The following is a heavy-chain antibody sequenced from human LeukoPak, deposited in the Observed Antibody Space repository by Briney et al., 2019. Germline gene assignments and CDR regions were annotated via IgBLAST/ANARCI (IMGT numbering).Heavy chain of an antibody. Sequence: ASVKVSCKASGYTFTGYYMHWVRQAPGQGLEWMGWINPNSGGTNYAQKFQGRVTMARDTSISTAYMELSRLRSDDTAVYYCARDPRESHYDSSGYSYFGWFDPWGQGTLVTVSS. CDR3: ARDPRESHYDSSGYSYFGWFDP. V-gene: IGHV1-2*02. J-gene: IGHJ5*02. CDR1: GYTFTGYY. CDR2: INPNSGGT. D-gene: IGHD3-22*01.